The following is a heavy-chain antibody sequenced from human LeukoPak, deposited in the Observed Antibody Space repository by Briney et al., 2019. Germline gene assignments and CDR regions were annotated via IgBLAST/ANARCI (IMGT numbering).Heavy chain of an antibody. CDR1: GFTFSSYW. V-gene: IGHV3-7*01. D-gene: IGHD2-8*01. Sequence: GGSLRLSCAASGFTFSSYWMSWVRQAPGKGLEWVANINRDASEKYYVDSVKGRFTISRDNAKNSLYLQMTSLRADDTAVYYCARDNPMVYATYDHWGQGTLVTVSS. CDR2: INRDASEK. J-gene: IGHJ4*02. CDR3: ARDNPMVYATYDH.